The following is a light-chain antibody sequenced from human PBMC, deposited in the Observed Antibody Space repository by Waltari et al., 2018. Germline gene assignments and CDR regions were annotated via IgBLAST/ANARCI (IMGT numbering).Light chain of an antibody. CDR1: QSLLHSDGKTY. V-gene: IGKV2-29*02. Sequence: DVVMTQTPLSLSVTPGQPASISCKSSQSLLHSDGKTYLYWYLQKPGQSPQLLIYEGSRLFSGVSDRFSVSGSGTDFTLKISRVEAEDGGVYYCMQGIHLPWTFGQGTKVEIK. CDR2: EGS. J-gene: IGKJ1*01. CDR3: MQGIHLPWT.